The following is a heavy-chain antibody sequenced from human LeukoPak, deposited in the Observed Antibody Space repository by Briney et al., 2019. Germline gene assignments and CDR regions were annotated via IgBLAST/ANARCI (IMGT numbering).Heavy chain of an antibody. V-gene: IGHV1-46*01. CDR2: INPSGGST. D-gene: IGHD2-15*01. Sequence: ASVKVSCTASGYTFTSYYMHWVRQAPGQGLEWMGLINPSGGSTSYAQKFQGRVTVTRDTSTSTVYMELSSLRSGDTAVYYCARGDCSRGSCYLLDHWGQGTLVTVSS. CDR3: ARGDCSRGSCYLLDH. CDR1: GYTFTSYY. J-gene: IGHJ4*02.